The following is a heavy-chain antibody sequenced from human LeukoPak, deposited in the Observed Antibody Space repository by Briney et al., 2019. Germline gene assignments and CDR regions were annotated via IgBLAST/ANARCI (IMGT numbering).Heavy chain of an antibody. CDR1: GFTFSSYG. CDR2: IRNDGSSR. D-gene: IGHD4-11*01. CDR3: AKDIGYSNNYYYMDV. Sequence: GGSLRLSCAASGFTFSSYGMHWVRQAPCKGLEWVAFIRNDGSSRYYADSMKGRITISRDNSENTLYLQMNSLRAEDTAVYYCAKDIGYSNNYYYMDVWGRGTTVTVSS. V-gene: IGHV3-30*02. J-gene: IGHJ6*03.